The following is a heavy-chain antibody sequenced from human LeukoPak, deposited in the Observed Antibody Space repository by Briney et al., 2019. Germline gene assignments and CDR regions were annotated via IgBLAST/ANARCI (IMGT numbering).Heavy chain of an antibody. CDR2: ISSSSSTI. D-gene: IGHD3-10*01. CDR1: GFTFSSYS. V-gene: IGHV3-48*01. J-gene: IGHJ5*02. Sequence: GGSLRLSCEASGFTFSSYSMNWVRQAPGKGLEWVSYISSSSSTIYYADSVKGRFTISRDNAKNSLYLQMNSLRAEDTAVYYCAGDYGSGSLTNWFDPWGQGTLVTVSS. CDR3: AGDYGSGSLTNWFDP.